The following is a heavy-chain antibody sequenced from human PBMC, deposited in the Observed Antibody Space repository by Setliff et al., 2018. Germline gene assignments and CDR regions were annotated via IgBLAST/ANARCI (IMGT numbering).Heavy chain of an antibody. V-gene: IGHV1-69*10. CDR2: IIPILNKP. CDR3: ATDLKFTRFCFGSNCYSGAFEM. Sequence: GASVKVSCKASGGSFRTSSISWVRQAPGQGLEWMGGIIPILNKPNYAQSFQGRVVITADKSTTTSYMELSGLRSEDTALYFCATDLKFTRFCFGSNCYSGAFEMWGQGTMVTVS. CDR1: GGSFRTSS. J-gene: IGHJ3*02. D-gene: IGHD2-21*02.